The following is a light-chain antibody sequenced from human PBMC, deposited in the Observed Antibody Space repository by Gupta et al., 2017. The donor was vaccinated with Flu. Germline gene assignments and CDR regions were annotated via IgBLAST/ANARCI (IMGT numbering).Light chain of an antibody. CDR3: QQAYIFPYV. CDR1: QNIDND. Sequence: DTQMTQAPSSLSASVGDRVTITCRASQNIDNDLSWFQQKPGEAPRLLISAASTLRSGVPSRFIGSGFGTEFTLTISRLQPEDFGIYYCQQAYIFPYVFGQGTKVEIK. V-gene: IGKV1-39*01. CDR2: AAS. J-gene: IGKJ2*01.